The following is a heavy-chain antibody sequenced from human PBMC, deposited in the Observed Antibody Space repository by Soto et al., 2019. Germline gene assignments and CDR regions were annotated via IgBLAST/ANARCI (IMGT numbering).Heavy chain of an antibody. Sequence: ASVKVSCKASGYTFTSYGISWVRQAPGQGLEWMGWISAYNGSTNYAQKLQGRVTMTTDTSTSTAYMELRSLRSDDTAVYYCARAENISIAVATGSAFDIWGQGTMVTVSS. CDR2: ISAYNGST. V-gene: IGHV1-18*01. J-gene: IGHJ3*02. CDR1: GYTFTSYG. CDR3: ARAENISIAVATGSAFDI. D-gene: IGHD2-21*02.